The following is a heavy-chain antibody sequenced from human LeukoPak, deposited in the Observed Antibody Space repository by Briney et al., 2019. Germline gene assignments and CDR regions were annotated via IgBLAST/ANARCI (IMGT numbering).Heavy chain of an antibody. D-gene: IGHD2-2*01. J-gene: IGHJ5*02. CDR3: ARGHCSSTSCYRYGWFDP. CDR2: FDPEDGET. Sequence: ASVKVSCKVSGYTLTELSMHWVRQAPGKGLEWMGGFDPEDGETIYAQKFQGRVTITADESTSTAYMELSSLRSEDTAVYYCARGHCSSTSCYRYGWFDPWGQGTLVTVSS. CDR1: GYTLTELS. V-gene: IGHV1-24*01.